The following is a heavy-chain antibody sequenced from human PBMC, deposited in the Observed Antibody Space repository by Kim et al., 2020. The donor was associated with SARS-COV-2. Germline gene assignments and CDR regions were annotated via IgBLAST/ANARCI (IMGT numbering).Heavy chain of an antibody. J-gene: IGHJ4*02. CDR1: SDSISSYY. V-gene: IGHV4-59*01. D-gene: IGHD6-13*01. Sequence: SETLSLTCTVSSDSISSYYWSWIRQLPGKGLEWLGYIYYSGSTDYNPSLKSRVTISWDTSKNQVSLDVTSVSAADTAAYYCTRSEGRGSCHQFDYWGQG. CDR3: TRSEGRGSCHQFDY. CDR2: IYYSGST.